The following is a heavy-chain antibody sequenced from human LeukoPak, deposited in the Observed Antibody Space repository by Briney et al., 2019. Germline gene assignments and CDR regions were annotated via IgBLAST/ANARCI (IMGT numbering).Heavy chain of an antibody. CDR2: ISYDGSNK. J-gene: IGHJ4*02. V-gene: IGHV3-30-3*01. CDR3: ARESSGSSWGYFDC. CDR1: GFTFSSYA. D-gene: IGHD6-6*01. Sequence: GRSLRLSCAASGFTFSSYAIHWVRQAPGKGLEWVAVISYDGSNKYYTDSVKGRFSISRDNSKNTLYLQMNSLRAEVTATFYCARESSGSSWGYFDCWGQGTLVTVSS.